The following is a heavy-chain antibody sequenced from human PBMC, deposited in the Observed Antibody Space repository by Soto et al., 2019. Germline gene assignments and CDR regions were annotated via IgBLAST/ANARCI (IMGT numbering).Heavy chain of an antibody. V-gene: IGHV1-46*01. J-gene: IGHJ6*02. D-gene: IGHD5-18*01. CDR1: GGTFSSYA. CDR3: ARQDVDTAMVYYYYGMDA. CDR2: INPSGGST. Sequence: ASVKVSCKASGGTFSSYAISWVRQAPGQGLEWMGIINPSGGSTSYAQKFQGRVTMTRDTSTSTVYMELSSLRSEDTAVYYCARQDVDTAMVYYYYGMDAWGQGTTVTVSS.